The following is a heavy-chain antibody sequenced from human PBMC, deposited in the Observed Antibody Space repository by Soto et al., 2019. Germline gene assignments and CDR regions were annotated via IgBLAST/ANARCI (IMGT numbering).Heavy chain of an antibody. CDR1: GFTVSRNY. Sequence: GGSLRLSCAASGFTVSRNYMTWVRQASGEGPEWVSTTASGDRTYYGDSVKGRFTISRDNSKNTLYLQMNSLRADDTAVYYCASGYCSGGSCYPAYWGQGTLVTVSS. CDR2: TASGDRT. CDR3: ASGYCSGGSCYPAY. J-gene: IGHJ4*02. D-gene: IGHD2-15*01. V-gene: IGHV3-66*01.